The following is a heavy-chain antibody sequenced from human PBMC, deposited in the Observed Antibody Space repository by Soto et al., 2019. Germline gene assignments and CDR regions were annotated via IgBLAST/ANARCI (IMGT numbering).Heavy chain of an antibody. CDR3: ARDPIVGATGVNWFDP. Sequence: EVQLVESGGGLVQPGGSLRLSCAASGFTFSSYSMNWVRQAPGKGLEWVSYISSSSSTIYYADSVKGRFTTSRDNAKNSLYLQMNSLRDEDTAVYYCARDPIVGATGVNWFDPWGQGTLVTVSS. V-gene: IGHV3-48*02. CDR2: ISSSSSTI. J-gene: IGHJ5*02. CDR1: GFTFSSYS. D-gene: IGHD1-26*01.